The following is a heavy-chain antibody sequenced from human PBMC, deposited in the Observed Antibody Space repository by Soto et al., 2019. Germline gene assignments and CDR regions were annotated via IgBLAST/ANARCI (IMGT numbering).Heavy chain of an antibody. Sequence: ASVKVSCKVSGYTLTELSMHWVRQAPGKGLEWMGGFDPEDGETIYAQKFQGRVTMTEDTSTDTAYMELSSLRSEDTAVYYCATDSRYDYVWGSYRPSYYFDYWGQGTLVTVSS. J-gene: IGHJ4*02. D-gene: IGHD3-16*02. CDR3: ATDSRYDYVWGSYRPSYYFDY. CDR1: GYTLTELS. CDR2: FDPEDGET. V-gene: IGHV1-24*01.